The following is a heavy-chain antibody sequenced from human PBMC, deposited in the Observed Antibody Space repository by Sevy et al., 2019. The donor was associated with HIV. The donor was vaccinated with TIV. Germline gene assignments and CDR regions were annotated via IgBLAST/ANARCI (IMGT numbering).Heavy chain of an antibody. J-gene: IGHJ4*02. CDR2: ISAYNGNT. CDR3: ARDQPTDFYYDSSGYYQNTVFDY. Sequence: ASLKVSCKASGYTFTSYGISWVRQAPGQGLEWMGWISAYNGNTNYAQKIQGRVTMTTDTSTSTAYMELRSLRSDDTAVYYCARDQPTDFYYDSSGYYQNTVFDYWGQGTLVTVSS. CDR1: GYTFTSYG. D-gene: IGHD3-22*01. V-gene: IGHV1-18*01.